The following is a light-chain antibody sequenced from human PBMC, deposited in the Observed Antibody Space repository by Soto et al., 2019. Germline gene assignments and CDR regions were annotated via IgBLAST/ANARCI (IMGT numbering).Light chain of an antibody. CDR3: AAWDDSLNGWV. CDR1: SSNIGGNT. V-gene: IGLV1-44*01. J-gene: IGLJ3*02. Sequence: QSVLTQPPSASGTPGQRVTISCSGSSSNIGGNTVNWYQQLPGTAPKLLIYTNDQRPSGVPDRFSGSKSGTSASLAISRLQSEDEAAYFCAAWDDSLNGWVFGGGTKVTVL. CDR2: TND.